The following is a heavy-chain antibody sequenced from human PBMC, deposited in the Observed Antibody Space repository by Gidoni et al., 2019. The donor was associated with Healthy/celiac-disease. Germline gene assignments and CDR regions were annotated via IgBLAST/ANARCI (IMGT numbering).Heavy chain of an antibody. Sequence: QVQLQQWGAGLLKPSETLSLTCAVYGGSFSGYSWSWIRQPPGKGLEGIGEINHSGSTNYNPSLKSRVTISVDTSKNQFSLKLSSVTAADTAVYYCARVHDYGDSGAKESRIFDYWGQGTLVTVSS. CDR3: ARVHDYGDSGAKESRIFDY. J-gene: IGHJ4*02. CDR2: INHSGST. CDR1: GGSFSGYS. D-gene: IGHD4-17*01. V-gene: IGHV4-34*01.